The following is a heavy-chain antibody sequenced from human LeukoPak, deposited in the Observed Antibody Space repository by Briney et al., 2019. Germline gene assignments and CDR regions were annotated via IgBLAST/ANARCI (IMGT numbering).Heavy chain of an antibody. CDR2: IYYSGTT. CDR3: ARQEHSNSWDRAFDI. CDR1: GGSVSKTSSY. V-gene: IGHV4-39*01. J-gene: IGHJ3*02. Sequence: SETLSLTCTVSGGSVSKTSSYWGWIRQPPGKGLEWIGSIYYSGTTYYNPSLKSRVTISVDTSKNQFSLKLTSVTAADTAVYYCARQEHSNSWDRAFDIWGQGTMVTVSS. D-gene: IGHD6-13*01.